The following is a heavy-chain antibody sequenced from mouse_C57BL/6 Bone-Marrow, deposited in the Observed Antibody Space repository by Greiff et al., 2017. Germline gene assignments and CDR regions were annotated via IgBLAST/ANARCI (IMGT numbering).Heavy chain of an antibody. CDR1: GYTFTDYE. CDR3: TRRGLRRDY. CDR2: IDPETGGT. J-gene: IGHJ2*01. D-gene: IGHD2-4*01. V-gene: IGHV1-15*01. Sequence: QVQLQQSGAELVRPGASVTLSCKASGYTFTDYEMHWVKQTPVHGLEWIGAIDPETGGTAYNQKFKGKAILTADKSSSTAYMELRSLTSEDSAVYYCTRRGLRRDYWGQGTTLTVSS.